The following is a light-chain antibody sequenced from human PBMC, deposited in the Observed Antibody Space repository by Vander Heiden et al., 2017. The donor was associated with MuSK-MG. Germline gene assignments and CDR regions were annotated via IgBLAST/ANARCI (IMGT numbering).Light chain of an antibody. V-gene: IGKV2-40*01. J-gene: IGKJ2*01. CDR1: QSLLHSETRGTY. Sequence: DIVMTQTPLSLPVTPGEPASISCRSSQSLLHSETRGTYLDWYLQKPGQSPQLLIHTVSYRASGVPDRFSGSGSGTDFTLKISRVEAEDVGLYYCIQRIAFPYTFGQGTKLEIK. CDR2: TVS. CDR3: IQRIAFPYT.